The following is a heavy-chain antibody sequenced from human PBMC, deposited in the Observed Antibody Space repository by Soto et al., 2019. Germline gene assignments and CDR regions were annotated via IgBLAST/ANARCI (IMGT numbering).Heavy chain of an antibody. CDR2: IYWDDDK. D-gene: IGHD1-26*01. V-gene: IGHV2-5*02. CDR3: ALNRGGGSYWNAFDI. CDR1: GFSLSTSGVG. Sequence: QITLKESGPTLVKPTQTLTLTCTFSGFSLSTSGVGVGWIRQPPGKALEWLALIYWDDDKRYSPSLKSRLTITKDTSKNQVVLTMTNMDPVDTATYYCALNRGGGSYWNAFDIWGQGTMVTVSS. J-gene: IGHJ3*02.